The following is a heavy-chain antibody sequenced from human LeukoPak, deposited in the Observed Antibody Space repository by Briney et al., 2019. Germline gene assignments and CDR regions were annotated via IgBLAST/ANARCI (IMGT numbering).Heavy chain of an antibody. D-gene: IGHD4-17*01. CDR1: GFSFDYYG. CDR2: IKWNGVTT. J-gene: IGHJ6*03. Sequence: GGSLRLSCAASGFSFDYYGMNWVRQAPGKGLEWVSYIKWNGVTTGYVDSVKGRFTISRDNAKNSLYLQMNSLRAEDTALYFCARVLSDDYGDSFPNYYYMDVWGKGTTVTVSS. V-gene: IGHV3-20*04. CDR3: ARVLSDDYGDSFPNYYYMDV.